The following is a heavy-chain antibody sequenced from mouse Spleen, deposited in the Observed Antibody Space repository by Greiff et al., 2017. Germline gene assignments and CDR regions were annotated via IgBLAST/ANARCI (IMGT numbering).Heavy chain of an antibody. CDR3: ARRGGNLYYYAMDY. V-gene: IGHV1-69*01. Sequence: VQLQQPGAELVMPGASVKMSCKASGYTFTDYWMHWVKQRPGQGLEWIGAIDTSDSYTSYNQKFKGKATLTVDESSSTAYMQLSSLTSEDSAVYYCARRGGNLYYYAMDYWGQGTSVTVSS. J-gene: IGHJ4*01. CDR1: GYTFTDYW. D-gene: IGHD1-1*02. CDR2: IDTSDSYT.